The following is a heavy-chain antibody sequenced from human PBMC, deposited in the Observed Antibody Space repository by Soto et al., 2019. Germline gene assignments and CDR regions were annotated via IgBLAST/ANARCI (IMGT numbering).Heavy chain of an antibody. CDR2: IYYSGST. CDR3: AREGDYGDYIDY. D-gene: IGHD4-17*01. CDR1: GGSISSYY. J-gene: IGHJ4*02. Sequence: SETLCLTCTVSGGSISSYYWSWIRQPPGKGLEWIGYIYYSGSTNYNPSLKSRVTISVDTSKNQFSLKLSSVTAADTAVYYCAREGDYGDYIDYWGQRTLVTVSS. V-gene: IGHV4-59*01.